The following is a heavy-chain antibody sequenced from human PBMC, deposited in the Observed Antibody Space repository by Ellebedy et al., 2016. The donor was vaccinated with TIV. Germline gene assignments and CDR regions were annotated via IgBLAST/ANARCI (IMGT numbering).Heavy chain of an antibody. CDR2: ISAHHGSA. Sequence: AASVKVSCKASGYTFTSYGISWVRQAPGQGLEWMGWISAHHGSAIYAQKVKARVTMTTDTFTSTAYMELRSLRADDTAVYYCARDHYDILTGTNTWFDPWGQGTLVTVSS. CDR3: ARDHYDILTGTNTWFDP. V-gene: IGHV1-18*04. J-gene: IGHJ5*02. D-gene: IGHD3-9*01. CDR1: GYTFTSYG.